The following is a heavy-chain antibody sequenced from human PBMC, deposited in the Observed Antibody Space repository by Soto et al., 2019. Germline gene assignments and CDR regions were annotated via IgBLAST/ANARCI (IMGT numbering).Heavy chain of an antibody. D-gene: IGHD6-6*01. CDR2: IIPIFGTA. CDR1: GGTFSSYA. J-gene: IGHJ4*02. CDR3: ARESAYSSSADY. V-gene: IGHV1-69*13. Sequence: AASVKVSCKASGGTFSSYAISWVRQAPGQGLEWMGGIIPIFGTANYAQKFQGRVTITADESTSTAYMELSSLRSEDTAVYYCARESAYSSSADYWGQGTLVTVSS.